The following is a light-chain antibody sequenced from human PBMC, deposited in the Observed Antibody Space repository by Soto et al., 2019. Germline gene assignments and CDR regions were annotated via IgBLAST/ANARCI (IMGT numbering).Light chain of an antibody. V-gene: IGLV2-14*01. Sequence: QSVLTQPASGSGSPGQSITISCTGTSRDVGGYVSWYQQHPGKAPKLMIYEVSNRPSGVSNRFSGSKSGNTASLTISGLQAEDEADYYGRSYTSSNTVVFGGGTKLTVL. CDR2: EVS. CDR3: RSYTSSNTVV. J-gene: IGLJ2*01. CDR1: SRDVGGY.